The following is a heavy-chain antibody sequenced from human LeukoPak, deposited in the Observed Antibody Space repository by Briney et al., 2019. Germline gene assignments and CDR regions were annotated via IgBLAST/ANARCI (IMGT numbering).Heavy chain of an antibody. CDR3: ARALGYDFWSGYPDY. J-gene: IGHJ4*02. D-gene: IGHD3-3*01. CDR1: GFTFSSYE. Sequence: GGSLRLSCAASGFTFSSYEMNWVRQAPGKGLEWVSYISSSGSTIYYADSVKGRFTISRDNAKNSLYLQMNSLRAEDTAVYYCARALGYDFWSGYPDYWGQGTLVTVSS. V-gene: IGHV3-48*03. CDR2: ISSSGSTI.